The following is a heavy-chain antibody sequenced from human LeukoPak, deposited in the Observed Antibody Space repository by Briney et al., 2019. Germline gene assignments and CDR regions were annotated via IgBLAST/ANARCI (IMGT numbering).Heavy chain of an antibody. CDR3: AKTTTGYSSGRYPAWPIDY. J-gene: IGHJ4*02. V-gene: IGHV3-23*01. Sequence: GGSLRLSCAASGFTFGSYAMYWVRQAPGRGLEWVSGIFGSGGSAHYADSVKGRFTISRDNSKNTVYLQMDSLRAEDTAIYYCAKTTTGYSSGRYPAWPIDYWGQGTLVTVSS. CDR1: GFTFGSYA. D-gene: IGHD2-15*01. CDR2: IFGSGGSA.